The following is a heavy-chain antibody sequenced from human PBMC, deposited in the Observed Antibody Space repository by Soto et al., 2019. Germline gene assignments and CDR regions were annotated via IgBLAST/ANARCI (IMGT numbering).Heavy chain of an antibody. J-gene: IGHJ4*02. Sequence: EVQLVESGGGLVQPGGSLRLSCAASGFTFSSYSMNWVRQAPGKGLEWVSYISSSSSTIYYADSVKGRFTISRDNAKNSLYLQMNSQRDEDTAVYYCARADVGPTEWGQGTLVTVSS. CDR1: GFTFSSYS. V-gene: IGHV3-48*02. D-gene: IGHD1-26*01. CDR2: ISSSSSTI. CDR3: ARADVGPTE.